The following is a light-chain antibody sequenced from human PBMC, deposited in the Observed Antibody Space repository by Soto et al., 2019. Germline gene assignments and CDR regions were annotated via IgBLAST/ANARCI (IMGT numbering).Light chain of an antibody. J-gene: IGLJ2*01. Sequence: QSVLTQPASVSGSPGQSITISCTGTSSDVGAYNHVSWYQQHPGKAPKLLIYEVTKRPSGVPARFSGSKSGNTASLTVSGLQGDDEADYYCSSYAGTNNVIFGGGTKLTVL. CDR3: SSYAGTNNVI. V-gene: IGLV2-8*01. CDR1: SSDVGAYNH. CDR2: EVT.